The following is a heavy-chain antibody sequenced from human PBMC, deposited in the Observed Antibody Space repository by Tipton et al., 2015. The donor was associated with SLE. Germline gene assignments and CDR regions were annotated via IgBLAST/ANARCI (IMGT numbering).Heavy chain of an antibody. CDR2: IYYSGST. CDR1: GGSISSNSYY. Sequence: TLSLTCTVSGGSISSNSYYWGWIRQPPGKGLEWIGSIYYSGSTYYNPSLKSRVTISVDTSKNQFSLKLSSVTAADTAVYYCVRQSGELLWFGELLYYFDYWGQGTLVTVSS. CDR3: VRQSGELLWFGELLYYFDY. D-gene: IGHD3-10*01. V-gene: IGHV4-39*01. J-gene: IGHJ4*02.